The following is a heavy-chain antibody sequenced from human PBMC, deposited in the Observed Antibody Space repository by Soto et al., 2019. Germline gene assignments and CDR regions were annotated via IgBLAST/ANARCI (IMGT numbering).Heavy chain of an antibody. CDR2: IYYSGST. V-gene: IGHV4-39*01. CDR1: GGSISSSSYY. J-gene: IGHJ3*02. CDR3: TVTGDRLAFDI. D-gene: IGHD7-27*01. Sequence: SETLSLTCTVSGGSISSSSYYWGWIRQPPGKGLEWIGSIYYSGSTYYNPSLKSRVTISVDTSKNQFSLKLSSVTAADTAVYYCTVTGDRLAFDIWGQGTMVTVSS.